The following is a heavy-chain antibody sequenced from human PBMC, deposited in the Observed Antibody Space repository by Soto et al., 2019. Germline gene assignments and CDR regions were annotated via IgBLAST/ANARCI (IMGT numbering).Heavy chain of an antibody. CDR1: EFTLNNHA. CDR2: ISGTGEIT. J-gene: IGHJ4*02. Sequence: EVQLLESGGGLVQPGGSLRLCCAASEFTLNNHAMSWVRQAPGKGLEWVSTISGTGEITYYADSVKGRFTVSRDNSKNTLFLQMNSLRVEDTAVYYCATSQYLQLLHTDWGQGTLVTVSS. D-gene: IGHD2-21*01. CDR3: ATSQYLQLLHTD. V-gene: IGHV3-23*01.